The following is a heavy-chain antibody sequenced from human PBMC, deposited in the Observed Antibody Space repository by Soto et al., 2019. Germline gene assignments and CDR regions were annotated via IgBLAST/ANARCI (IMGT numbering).Heavy chain of an antibody. CDR1: GYTFTSYD. Sequence: QVQLVQSGAEVKKPGASVKVSCKASGYTFTSYDINWVRQATGQGLEWMGWMNPNSGNTGYAQKCQGRATMTRNTSMSTAYMELSSLRSEATAVYYCARARTGTTRMDVWGQGTTVTVSS. J-gene: IGHJ6*02. CDR2: MNPNSGNT. CDR3: ARARTGTTRMDV. D-gene: IGHD1-1*01. V-gene: IGHV1-8*01.